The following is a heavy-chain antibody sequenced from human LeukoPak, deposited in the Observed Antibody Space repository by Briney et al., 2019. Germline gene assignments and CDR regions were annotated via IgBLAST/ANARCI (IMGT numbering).Heavy chain of an antibody. CDR2: FGPEDGET. J-gene: IGHJ2*01. Sequence: ASVKVSRKVSGYTLTELSMHWVRQAPGKGLEWMGGFGPEDGETIYAQKFQGRVTMTEDTSTDTAYMELSSLRSEDTAVYYCATEPITQGPFDLWGRGTLVTVSS. CDR1: GYTLTELS. CDR3: ATEPITQGPFDL. V-gene: IGHV1-24*01. D-gene: IGHD5-24*01.